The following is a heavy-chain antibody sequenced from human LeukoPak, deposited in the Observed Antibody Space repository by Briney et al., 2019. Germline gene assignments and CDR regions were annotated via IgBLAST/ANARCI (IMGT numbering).Heavy chain of an antibody. CDR2: ISSSSSYI. Sequence: PGGSLRLSCAASGFTFSSYSMSWVRQAPGKGLEWVSSISSSSSYIYYADSVKGRFTISRDNAKNSLYLQMNSLRAEDTAVYYCAREAYGAAAGIDYWGQGTLVTVSS. D-gene: IGHD6-13*01. CDR3: AREAYGAAAGIDY. V-gene: IGHV3-21*01. CDR1: GFTFSSYS. J-gene: IGHJ4*02.